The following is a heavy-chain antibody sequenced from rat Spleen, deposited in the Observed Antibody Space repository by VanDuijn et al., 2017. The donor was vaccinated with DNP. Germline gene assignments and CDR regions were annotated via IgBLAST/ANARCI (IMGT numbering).Heavy chain of an antibody. V-gene: IGHV5S23*01. CDR3: TTHGSIATISTGAMDV. D-gene: IGHD1-2*01. CDR2: ISTSGRKA. Sequence: EVQLVESGGGLVQPGRSLKLSCEASGFTFSDYYMAWVRQTPKKGLEWVTTISTSGRKAYYPDSVTGRFTISRDNAKSTLYLQMDSLRSEDTATYYCTTHGSIATISTGAMDVWGQGTLVTVSS. CDR1: GFTFSDYY. J-gene: IGHJ3*01.